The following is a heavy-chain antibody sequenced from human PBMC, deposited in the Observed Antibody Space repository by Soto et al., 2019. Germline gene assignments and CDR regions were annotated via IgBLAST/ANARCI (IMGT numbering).Heavy chain of an antibody. V-gene: IGHV2-26*01. CDR2: IDLSGEK. CDR1: GLSITDSEMG. D-gene: IGHD6-19*01. Sequence: QVTLKESGPVLVKPTETLTLICTVSGLSITDSEMGVSWIRQPPGQPLEWLAHIDLSGEKSYRTFLKSRLAISKDTSKSQIVLTMTNMDPADTATYYCARRHLAVAVSPWFDPWGQGIPVTVSS. J-gene: IGHJ5*02. CDR3: ARRHLAVAVSPWFDP.